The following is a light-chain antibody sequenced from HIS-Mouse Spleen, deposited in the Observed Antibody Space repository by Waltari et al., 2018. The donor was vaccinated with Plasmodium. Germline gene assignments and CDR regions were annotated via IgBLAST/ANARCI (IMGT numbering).Light chain of an antibody. CDR3: SSYTSSSTLV. J-gene: IGLJ1*01. CDR1: SRAVGGYNY. CDR2: EVS. V-gene: IGLV2-14*01. Sequence: QSALTQPASVSGSPGQSITISCTGTSRAVGGYNYVSWYQQHPGKAPKLRIYEVSNRPSGVSNRFSGSKSGNTASLTISGLQAEDEADYYCSSYTSSSTLVFGTGTKVTVL.